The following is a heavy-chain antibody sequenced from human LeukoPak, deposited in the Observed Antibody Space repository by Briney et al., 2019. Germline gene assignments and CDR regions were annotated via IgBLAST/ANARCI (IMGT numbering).Heavy chain of an antibody. V-gene: IGHV1-69*02. D-gene: IGHD2-15*01. CDR2: IIPILGIA. CDR1: GGTFSSYT. J-gene: IGHJ6*03. Sequence: ASVKVSCKASGGTFSSYTISWVRQAPGQGLEWMGRIIPILGIANYAQKFQGRVTITADKSTSTAYMELSSLRSEDTAVYYCASHPCSGGSCYDYYYYYMDVWGKGTTVTVSS. CDR3: ASHPCSGGSCYDYYYYYMDV.